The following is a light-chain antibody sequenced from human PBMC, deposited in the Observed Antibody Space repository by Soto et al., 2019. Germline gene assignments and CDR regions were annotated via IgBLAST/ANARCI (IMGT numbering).Light chain of an antibody. V-gene: IGLV2-14*01. Sequence: QSALTQPASVSGSPGQSITISCTGTSSDIGGYNSVSWYQQHPGRAPRLIIYEDTNRPSGVSNRFSASKSGNTASLTISGLQAEDEADYYCTSYTPIVTLGSVFGTGTKVTVL. J-gene: IGLJ1*01. CDR2: EDT. CDR3: TSYTPIVTLGSV. CDR1: SSDIGGYNS.